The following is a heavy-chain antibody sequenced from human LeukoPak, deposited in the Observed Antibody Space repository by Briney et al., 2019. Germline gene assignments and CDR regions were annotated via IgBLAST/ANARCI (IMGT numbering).Heavy chain of an antibody. Sequence: GGSLRLSCSASGFTFDDYAMPWVRQAPGKGLEWVSGISWNSGRIGYADSVKGRFTISRDNAKNSLYLQMNSLGAEDTALYYCAKSAEDCSSPSCSYPGFLDNWGQGTLVTVSS. CDR2: ISWNSGRI. CDR3: AKSAEDCSSPSCSYPGFLDN. V-gene: IGHV3-9*01. CDR1: GFTFDDYA. D-gene: IGHD2-2*01. J-gene: IGHJ4*02.